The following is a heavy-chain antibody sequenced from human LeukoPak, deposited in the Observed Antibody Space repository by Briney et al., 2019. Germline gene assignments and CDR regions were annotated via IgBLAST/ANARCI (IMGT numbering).Heavy chain of an antibody. J-gene: IGHJ4*02. CDR1: GGSISSSSYY. CDR3: ARLRIAVAGTDYFDY. V-gene: IGHV4-39*01. D-gene: IGHD6-19*01. Sequence: SETLSLTCTVSGGSISSSSYYWGWIRQPPGKGLEWNGSIYYSGSTYYNPSLKSRVTISVDTSKNQFSLKLSSVTAADTAVYYCARLRIAVAGTDYFDYWGQGTLVTVSS. CDR2: IYYSGST.